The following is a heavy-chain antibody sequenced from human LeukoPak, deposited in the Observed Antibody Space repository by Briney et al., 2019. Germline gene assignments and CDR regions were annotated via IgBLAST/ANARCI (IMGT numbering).Heavy chain of an antibody. CDR1: GGSFSGYY. D-gene: IGHD3-22*01. CDR2: INHSGST. CDR3: ARQLLYYYDTSGYLYYFDY. Sequence: SETLSLTCAVYGGSFSGYYWSWIRQPPGKGLEWIGEINHSGSTSYNPSLKSRVTISVDTSKNQFSLKLSSVTAADTAVYYCARQLLYYYDTSGYLYYFDYWGQGTLVTVSS. J-gene: IGHJ4*02. V-gene: IGHV4-34*01.